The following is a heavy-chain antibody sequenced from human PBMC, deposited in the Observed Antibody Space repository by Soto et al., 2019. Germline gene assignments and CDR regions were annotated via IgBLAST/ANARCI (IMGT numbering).Heavy chain of an antibody. Sequence: SETLSLTCTVSCGSISSGDYYWSWIRQPPGKGLEWIGYIYYSGSTYYNPSLKSRVTISVDTSKNQFSLKLSSVTAADTAVYYCARDRPYIPLDYWGQGILVTVSS. CDR3: ARDRPYIPLDY. J-gene: IGHJ4*02. CDR2: IYYSGST. V-gene: IGHV4-30-4*01. CDR1: CGSISSGDYY. D-gene: IGHD2-21*01.